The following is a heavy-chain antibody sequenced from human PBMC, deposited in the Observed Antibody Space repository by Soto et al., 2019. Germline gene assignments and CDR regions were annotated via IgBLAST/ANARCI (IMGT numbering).Heavy chain of an antibody. CDR2: IIPIFGTT. CDR1: GTTFSNYA. V-gene: IGHV1-69*01. J-gene: IGHJ4*02. D-gene: IGHD2-15*01. Sequence: QVQVVQSGAEVKKPGSSVKVSCKASGTTFSNYAISWVRQAPGQGLEWMGGIIPIFGTTNYPQKFQGRLTITADESTSTVYMELSSLTSEDTAVYYCVARRYCSGGSCPDYFDYWSQGTLVTVSS. CDR3: VARRYCSGGSCPDYFDY.